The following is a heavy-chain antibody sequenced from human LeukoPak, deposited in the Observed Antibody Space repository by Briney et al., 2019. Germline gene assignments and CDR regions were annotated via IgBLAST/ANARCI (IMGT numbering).Heavy chain of an antibody. V-gene: IGHV4-34*12. CDR3: ARVRAYYGSGSYYSRAGHFDY. CDR2: IIHSGST. Sequence: SETLSLTCAVYGGSFRGYYWSWIRQPPGKGLEWIGEIIHSGSTNYNPSLESRVTISVDTSKNQFSLKLSSVTAADTAVYYCARVRAYYGSGSYYSRAGHFDYWGQGTLVTVSS. D-gene: IGHD3-10*01. CDR1: GGSFRGYY. J-gene: IGHJ4*02.